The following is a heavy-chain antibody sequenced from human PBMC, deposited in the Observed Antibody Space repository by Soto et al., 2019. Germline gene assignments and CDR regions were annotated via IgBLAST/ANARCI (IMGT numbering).Heavy chain of an antibody. D-gene: IGHD4-4*01. CDR1: GYTFTSYA. V-gene: IGHV1-3*01. J-gene: IGHJ6*02. Sequence: GASVKVSCKASGYTFTSYAMHWVRQAPGQRLEWMGWINAGNGNTKYSQKFQGRFTITRDTSASTAYMELSSLRSEDTAVYYCASSYSIYARIDYYYYGMDVRDQRTTVTGSS. CDR2: INAGNGNT. CDR3: ASSYSIYARIDYYYYGMDV.